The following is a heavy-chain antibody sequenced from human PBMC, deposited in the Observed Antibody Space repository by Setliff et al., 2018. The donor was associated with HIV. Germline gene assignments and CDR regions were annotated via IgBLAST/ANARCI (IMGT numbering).Heavy chain of an antibody. V-gene: IGHV3-66*02. CDR2: IYSGGDT. CDR3: AREPCSGGSCYSGYFDY. J-gene: IGHJ4*02. Sequence: GGSLRLSCAASGFTVSSNYMSWVRQAPGKGLERVSLIYSGGDTYYADSVKGRFTISRDNSKNMLYLQMNNLRADDTAVYYCAREPCSGGSCYSGYFDYWGQGTLVTVSS. D-gene: IGHD2-15*01. CDR1: GFTVSSNY.